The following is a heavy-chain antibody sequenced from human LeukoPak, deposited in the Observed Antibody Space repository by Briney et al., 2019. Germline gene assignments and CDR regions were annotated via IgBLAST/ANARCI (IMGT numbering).Heavy chain of an antibody. CDR3: ARRSRSSGFFDF. CDR1: GGSISSSSYY. D-gene: IGHD1-1*01. CDR2: IYYIGST. Sequence: SETLSLTCTVSGGSISSSSYYWDWIRQPPGKGLEWIGSIYYIGSTSFNPSLKSRVTISVDTSKNQFSLKLNSVTAADTAVYYCARRSRSSGFFDFWGQGTLVTVSS. J-gene: IGHJ4*02. V-gene: IGHV4-39*01.